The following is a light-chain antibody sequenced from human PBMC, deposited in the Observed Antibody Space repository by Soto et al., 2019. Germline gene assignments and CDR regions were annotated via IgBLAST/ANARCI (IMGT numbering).Light chain of an antibody. CDR3: SSYTSSSTS. V-gene: IGLV2-14*01. Sequence: QSALTQPASVSGSPGQSITISCTGTSSDVGGYNYVSWYQQHPGKAPKLMIYDVSNRPSGVSNRFSGSKSGNTASLTISGLQDEDEADYYCSSYTSSSTSFGTGTKVTVL. CDR2: DVS. CDR1: SSDVGGYNY. J-gene: IGLJ1*01.